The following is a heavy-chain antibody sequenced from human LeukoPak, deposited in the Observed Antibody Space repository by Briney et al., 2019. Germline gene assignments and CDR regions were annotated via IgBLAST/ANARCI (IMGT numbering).Heavy chain of an antibody. CDR3: ARDRGGYYYTDAFDI. Sequence: GGSLRLSCAASGFTFSSYSMNWVRQAPGKGLEWVSSISSSSSYIYYADSVKGRFTISRDNAKNSLYLQMNSLRAEDTAVYYCARDRGGYYYTDAFDIWGQGTMVTVSS. J-gene: IGHJ3*02. V-gene: IGHV3-21*01. CDR1: GFTFSSYS. D-gene: IGHD3-22*01. CDR2: ISSSSSYI.